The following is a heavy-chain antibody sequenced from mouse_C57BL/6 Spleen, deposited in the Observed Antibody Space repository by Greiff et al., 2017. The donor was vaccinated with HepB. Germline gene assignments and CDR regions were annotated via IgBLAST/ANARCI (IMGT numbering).Heavy chain of an antibody. CDR2: IDPEDGDT. Sequence: EVQLQQSGAELVRPGASVKLSCTASGFNIKDYYMHWVKQRPEQGLEWIGRIDPEDGDTEYAPKFQGKATMKADTSSNTAYLQLSSLTSEDTAVYYCTIRFRGHYFDYWGQGTTLTVSS. CDR1: GFNIKDYY. CDR3: TIRFRGHYFDY. J-gene: IGHJ2*01. V-gene: IGHV14-1*01.